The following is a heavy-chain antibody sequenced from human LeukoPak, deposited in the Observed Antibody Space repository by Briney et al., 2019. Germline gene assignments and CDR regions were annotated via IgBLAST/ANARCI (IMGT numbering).Heavy chain of an antibody. D-gene: IGHD2-15*01. J-gene: IGHJ3*02. Sequence: SETLSLTCAVYGGSFSGYYWSWIRQPPGKGLEWIGEINHSGSTNYNPSLKSRVTISVDTSKNQFSLKLSSVTAADTAVYYCARGEKWYDAFDIWGQGTMVTVSS. CDR3: ARGEKWYDAFDI. CDR2: INHSGST. V-gene: IGHV4-34*01. CDR1: GGSFSGYY.